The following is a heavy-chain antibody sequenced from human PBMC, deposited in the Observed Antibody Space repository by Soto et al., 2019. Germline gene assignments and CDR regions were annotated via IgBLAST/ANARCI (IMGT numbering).Heavy chain of an antibody. CDR3: ARGGQDFWSGPFDY. D-gene: IGHD3-3*01. V-gene: IGHV4-4*07. Sequence: LSLTCTVSDGSISTYFCNWIRQPAGKGLEWIGRIDNSGNTNYNPSLKSRVTMSADTSRNQFSLKLNSVSAADTAVYYCARGGQDFWSGPFDYWGQGALVTVSS. J-gene: IGHJ4*02. CDR2: IDNSGNT. CDR1: DGSISTYF.